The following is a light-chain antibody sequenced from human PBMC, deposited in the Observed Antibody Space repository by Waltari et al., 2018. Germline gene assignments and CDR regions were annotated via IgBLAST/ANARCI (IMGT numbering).Light chain of an antibody. CDR1: QSVLYRSSNRNY. CDR2: WAS. CDR3: QQYYDTPQT. J-gene: IGKJ1*01. V-gene: IGKV4-1*01. Sequence: DIVMTQSPDSLAVSLGERATINCKSSQSVLYRSSNRNYLAWYHQKSGQPPKLLIYWASTRESGVPARFSGSGSGTDFTLTISSLQAEDVAVYYCQQYYDTPQTFGQGTKVEIK.